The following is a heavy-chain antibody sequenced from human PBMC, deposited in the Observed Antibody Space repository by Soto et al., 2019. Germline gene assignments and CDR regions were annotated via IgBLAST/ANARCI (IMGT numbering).Heavy chain of an antibody. V-gene: IGHV1-2*02. CDR2: INPSSGGT. CDR3: ARVLIAANYYYYGMDV. CDR1: GYTFTGYY. Sequence: GASVKVSCKASGYTFTGYYMHWVRQAPGQGLEWMGWINPSSGGTNYAQKFQGRVTMTRDTSISTAYMELSRLRSDDTAVYYCARVLIAANYYYYGMDVWGQGTTVTVSS. D-gene: IGHD6-6*01. J-gene: IGHJ6*02.